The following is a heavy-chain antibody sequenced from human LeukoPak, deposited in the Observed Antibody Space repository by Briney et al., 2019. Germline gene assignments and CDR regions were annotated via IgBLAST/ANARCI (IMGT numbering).Heavy chain of an antibody. CDR3: ARQTTVTTLFDY. D-gene: IGHD4-17*01. Sequence: SETLSLTCAVYGGSFSGYYWSWIRQPPGKGLEWIGEINHSGSTNYNPYLKRRVTTSVDTSKNQFSLKLSSVTAADTAVYYCARQTTVTTLFDYWGQGTLVTVSS. CDR1: GGSFSGYY. CDR2: INHSGST. J-gene: IGHJ4*02. V-gene: IGHV4-34*01.